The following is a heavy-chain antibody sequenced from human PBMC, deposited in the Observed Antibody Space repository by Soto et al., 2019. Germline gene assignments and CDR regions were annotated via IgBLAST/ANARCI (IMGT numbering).Heavy chain of an antibody. CDR3: ARAYSSSWYRGKGWFDP. J-gene: IGHJ5*02. CDR2: MNPNSGNT. CDR1: GYTFTSYD. D-gene: IGHD6-13*01. V-gene: IGHV1-8*01. Sequence: WASVKVSCKASGYTFTSYDINWVRQATGQGLEWMGWMNPNSGNTGYAQKFQGRVTMTRNTSISTAYMELSSLRSEDTAVYYCARAYSSSWYRGKGWFDPWGQGTLVTVSS.